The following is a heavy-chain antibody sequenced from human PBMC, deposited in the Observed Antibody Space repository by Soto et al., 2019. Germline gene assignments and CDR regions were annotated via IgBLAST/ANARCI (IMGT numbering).Heavy chain of an antibody. D-gene: IGHD1-26*01. CDR3: ARAIVGPTTTGWLDP. CDR2: IIPIFGTA. Sequence: ASVKVSCKASGGTFSRYAISWVRQAPGRGLEWMGGIIPIFGTANYAQKFQGRVTITADESTSTAYMEPSSLRFEDTAVYYCARAIVGPTTTGWLDPWGQGTLVTVSS. J-gene: IGHJ5*02. CDR1: GGTFSRYA. V-gene: IGHV1-69*13.